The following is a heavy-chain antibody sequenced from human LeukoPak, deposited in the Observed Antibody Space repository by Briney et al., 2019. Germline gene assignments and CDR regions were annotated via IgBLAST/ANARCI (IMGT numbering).Heavy chain of an antibody. V-gene: IGHV3-11*01. CDR2: ISGSGSDI. D-gene: IGHD1-26*01. J-gene: IGHJ5*02. CDR1: GISFSDSY. CDR3: AKVGGSYDWFDP. Sequence: GGSLRLSCVVSGISFSDSYRTWIRQTPGKGLEWLAYISGSGSDICYADSVKGRFTISRDNAKNSVYLQMNSLRAEDTAVYYCAKVGGSYDWFDPWGQGTLVTVSS.